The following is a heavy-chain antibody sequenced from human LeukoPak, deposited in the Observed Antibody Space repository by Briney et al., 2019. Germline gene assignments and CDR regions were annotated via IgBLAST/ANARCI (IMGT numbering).Heavy chain of an antibody. Sequence: SGGSLRLSCAASGFTFSSYGMHWVRQAPGKGLEWVALISYDGSNKYYADSVKGRFTISRDNSKNTLYLQMNSLRAEDTAVYYCAKIGPFGYYDGSGYYGEYFQHWGQGTLVTVSS. CDR2: ISYDGSNK. CDR1: GFTFSSYG. V-gene: IGHV3-30*18. CDR3: AKIGPFGYYDGSGYYGEYFQH. J-gene: IGHJ1*01. D-gene: IGHD3-22*01.